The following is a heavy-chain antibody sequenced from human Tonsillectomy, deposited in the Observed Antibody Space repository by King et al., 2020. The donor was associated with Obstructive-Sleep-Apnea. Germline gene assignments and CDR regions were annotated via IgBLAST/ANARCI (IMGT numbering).Heavy chain of an antibody. CDR3: VKDRVGATRKGFFDY. D-gene: IGHD1-26*01. Sequence: VQLVESGGGLVQPGGSLRLSCSASGFTFSSYAMHWVRQAPGKGLEYVSAISSNGGSTYYADSVKGRFTISRDNSKNTLYLQMSSLRAEDTAVYYCVKDRVGATRKGFFDYWGQGTLVTVSS. V-gene: IGHV3-64D*09. CDR2: ISSNGGST. CDR1: GFTFSSYA. J-gene: IGHJ4*02.